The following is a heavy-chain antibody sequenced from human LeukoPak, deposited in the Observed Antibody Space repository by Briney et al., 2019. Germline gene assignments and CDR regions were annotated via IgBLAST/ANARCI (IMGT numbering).Heavy chain of an antibody. CDR1: EFTFSNFA. D-gene: IGHD3-10*01. CDR3: ARSALDTSGSYYNPQPFEY. CDR2: ISGSGDNT. Sequence: GGSLRLSCAASEFTFSNFAMSWVRQAPGKGLEWVSTISGSGDNTYYADSVKGRFTISRDNSKNTLSLHMNTLRAEDTAVYYCARSALDTSGSYYNPQPFEYWGQGTLVIVSS. V-gene: IGHV3-23*01. J-gene: IGHJ4*02.